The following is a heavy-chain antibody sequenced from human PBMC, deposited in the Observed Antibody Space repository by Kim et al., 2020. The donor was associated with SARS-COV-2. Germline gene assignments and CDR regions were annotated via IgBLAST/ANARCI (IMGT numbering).Heavy chain of an antibody. CDR1: GFAFSNIW. CDR3: ARFGLEEGLDF. CDR2: IKPDGSEK. J-gene: IGHJ4*02. V-gene: IGHV3-7*01. D-gene: IGHD3-10*01. Sequence: GGSLRLSCAASGFAFSNIWMSWVRQAPGKGLEWLANIKPDGSEKYYADVAKGRFSISRDNAKNSLSLQLNSLRAEDTAAFYCARFGLEEGLDFWAQGTLV.